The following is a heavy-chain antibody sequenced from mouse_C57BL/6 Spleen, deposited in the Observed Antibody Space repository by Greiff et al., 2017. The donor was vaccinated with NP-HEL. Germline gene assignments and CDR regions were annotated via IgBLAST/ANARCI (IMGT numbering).Heavy chain of an antibody. CDR1: GYSITSGYY. Sequence: VQLKESGPGLVKPSQSLSLTCSVTGYSITSGYYWNWIRQFPGNKLEWMGYISYDGSNNYNPSLKNRISITRDTSKNQFFLKLNSVTTEDTATYYCARTPLYSYFDYWGQGTTLTVSS. V-gene: IGHV3-6*01. D-gene: IGHD2-3*01. CDR2: ISYDGSN. J-gene: IGHJ2*01. CDR3: ARTPLYSYFDY.